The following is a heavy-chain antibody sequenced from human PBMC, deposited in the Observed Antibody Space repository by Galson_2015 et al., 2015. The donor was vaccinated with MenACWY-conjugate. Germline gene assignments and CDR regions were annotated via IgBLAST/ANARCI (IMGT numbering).Heavy chain of an antibody. CDR2: IKQDGLVQ. J-gene: IGHJ2*01. CDR3: ARQIQQLATPYWYFDL. D-gene: IGHD6-13*01. Sequence: VRQAPGKGLEWVAHIKQDGLVQDYVDSVKGRFTISRDNARNSLFLEMHSLRVDDTAVYYCARQIQQLATPYWYFDLWGRGSLVTVSS. V-gene: IGHV3-7*03.